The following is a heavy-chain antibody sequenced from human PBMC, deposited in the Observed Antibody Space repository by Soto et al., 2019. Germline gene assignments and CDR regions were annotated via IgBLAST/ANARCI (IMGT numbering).Heavy chain of an antibody. CDR3: ARLVGATTSGFDY. D-gene: IGHD1-26*01. J-gene: IGHJ4*02. Sequence: GESLKISCTASGYSFITYWIGWVRQMPGKGLEWLGVIYPGDSDSRYSPSFQGLVTFSADKSVSTAYLQWSSLRASDTAMYYCARLVGATTSGFDYWGQGTLVTVSS. V-gene: IGHV5-51*01. CDR1: GYSFITYW. CDR2: IYPGDSDS.